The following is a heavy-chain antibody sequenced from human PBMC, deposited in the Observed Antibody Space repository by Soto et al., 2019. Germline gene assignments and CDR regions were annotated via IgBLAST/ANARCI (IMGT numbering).Heavy chain of an antibody. Sequence: ASVKVSCKASGYTFTSYDINWVRQATGQGLEWMGWMNPNSGKAGYAQKFQGRVTITRNTSISTAYMELSSLRSEDTALYYCAAGEQQGGIVFDYWGQGTLVTVSS. D-gene: IGHD6-13*01. J-gene: IGHJ4*02. CDR3: AAGEQQGGIVFDY. CDR1: GYTFTSYD. V-gene: IGHV1-8*01. CDR2: MNPNSGKA.